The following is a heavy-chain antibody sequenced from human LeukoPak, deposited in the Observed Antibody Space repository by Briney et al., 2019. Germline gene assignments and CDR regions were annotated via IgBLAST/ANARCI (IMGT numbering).Heavy chain of an antibody. J-gene: IGHJ5*02. V-gene: IGHV3-23*01. Sequence: GGSLRLSCAASGFPFSSHAMSWVRQPPGKGLEWVAAISNGKTYYADSVRGRFAISRDDSTNTVYLHMNSLRDEDTALYHCVREAGYCAPVCVKTNWFDPWCQGTLVTVSS. CDR2: ISNGKT. D-gene: IGHD2-15*01. CDR3: VREAGYCAPVCVKTNWFDP. CDR1: GFPFSSHA.